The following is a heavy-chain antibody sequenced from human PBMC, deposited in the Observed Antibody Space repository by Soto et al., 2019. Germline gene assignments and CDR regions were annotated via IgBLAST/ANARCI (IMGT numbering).Heavy chain of an antibody. Sequence: SETLSLTCTVSGGSISSGGYYWSWIRQHPGKGLEWIGYIYYSGSTYYNPSLKSRVTISVDTSKNQFSLKLSSVTAADTAVCYCARAAAGIGYYYYMDVWGKGTTVTVSS. J-gene: IGHJ6*03. D-gene: IGHD6-13*01. CDR3: ARAAAGIGYYYYMDV. CDR1: GGSISSGGYY. V-gene: IGHV4-31*03. CDR2: IYYSGST.